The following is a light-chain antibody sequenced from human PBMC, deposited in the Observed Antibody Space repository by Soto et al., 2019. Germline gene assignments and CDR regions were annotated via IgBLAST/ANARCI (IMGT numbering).Light chain of an antibody. CDR3: QQYDDLPIT. J-gene: IGKJ5*01. V-gene: IGKV1-33*01. CDR2: DAS. Sequence: DIQMTQSPSSLSASVGDRVTITCQASQDIDKFLNWYQQKPGKPPKLLIDDASNLATGVPSRFSGRGSGTDFTFTISSLQREDVATYYCQQYDDLPITFGQGTRLQIK. CDR1: QDIDKF.